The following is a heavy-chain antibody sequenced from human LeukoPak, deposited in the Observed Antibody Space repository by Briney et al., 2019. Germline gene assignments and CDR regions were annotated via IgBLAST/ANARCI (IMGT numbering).Heavy chain of an antibody. CDR1: GGSISSVDYY. D-gene: IGHD3-22*01. V-gene: IGHV4-30-4*01. Sequence: SETLSLTCTVSGGSISSVDYYWSWIRQPPGKGLEWIAYMYYSGSTYYNPSLKSRVTMSADTSKNQLSLNLSSVTAADTAVYYCARPYYYDSRIDPWGQGILVTVSS. CDR3: ARPYYYDSRIDP. J-gene: IGHJ5*02. CDR2: MYYSGST.